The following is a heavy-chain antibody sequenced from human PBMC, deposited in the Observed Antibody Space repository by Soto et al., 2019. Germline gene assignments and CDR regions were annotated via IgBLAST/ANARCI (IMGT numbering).Heavy chain of an antibody. CDR3: ARDPNGLDV. J-gene: IGHJ6*02. V-gene: IGHV3-74*01. Sequence: PGGSLRLSCAASGFTFSTFWMHWVRQGPGKGLVWVSRINDNGKSTSYADSVKGRFTISRDNAKNTLYLQMNSLRAEDTAVYYCARDPNGLDVWGQGTTVTVSS. CDR2: INDNGKST. CDR1: GFTFSTFW.